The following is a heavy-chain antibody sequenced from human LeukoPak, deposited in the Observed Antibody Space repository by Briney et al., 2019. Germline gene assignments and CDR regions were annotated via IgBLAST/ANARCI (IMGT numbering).Heavy chain of an antibody. D-gene: IGHD2-21*02. CDR2: ISYDGSNK. Sequence: PGGSLRLSCAASGFTFSSYAIHWVRQAPGKGLEWVAVISYDGSNKYYADSVKGRFTISRDNSKNTLYLQMNSLRAEDTAVYYCARDREGAYCGGDCYADYWGQGTLVTVSS. CDR1: GFTFSSYA. J-gene: IGHJ4*02. V-gene: IGHV3-30*04. CDR3: ARDREGAYCGGDCYADY.